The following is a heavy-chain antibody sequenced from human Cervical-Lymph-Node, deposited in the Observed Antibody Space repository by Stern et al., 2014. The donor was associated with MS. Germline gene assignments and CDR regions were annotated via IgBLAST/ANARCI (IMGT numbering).Heavy chain of an antibody. Sequence: VQLVESGGGVVQPGRSLRLSCAASGFSFSNHGMHWVRQAPGKGLERVAVIWYDGSKKYYADSVKGRFTISRDSSKNTVYLQMNSLRVEDTAMYYCARADGTVGSDYWGQGTLVTVSS. CDR1: GFSFSNHG. J-gene: IGHJ4*02. V-gene: IGHV3-33*01. D-gene: IGHD4-11*01. CDR2: IWYDGSKK. CDR3: ARADGTVGSDY.